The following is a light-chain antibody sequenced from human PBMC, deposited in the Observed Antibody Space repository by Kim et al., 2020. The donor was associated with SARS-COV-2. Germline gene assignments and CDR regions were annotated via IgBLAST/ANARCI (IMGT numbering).Light chain of an antibody. V-gene: IGKV3-20*01. CDR3: QQYGTSPLT. J-gene: IGKJ4*01. CDR1: QTVSSNY. Sequence: YPGETATVSCRDSQTVSSNYLAWYQQKPGQAPRLLIYGASSRATGIPDRFSGSGSETDFTLTISRLDPEDFAMYYCQQYGTSPLTFGGGTKVDIK. CDR2: GAS.